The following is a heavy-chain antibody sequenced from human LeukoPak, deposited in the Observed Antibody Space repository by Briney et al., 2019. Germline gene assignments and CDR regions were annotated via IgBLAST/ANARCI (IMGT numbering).Heavy chain of an antibody. D-gene: IGHD2-8*01. V-gene: IGHV4-39*01. CDR3: ARQEIALMVYPTYFAY. Sequence: SETLSLTCTVSGGSINNSTYYWGWIRQPPGKGLEWIGSIDSGGTTYYNPSLKRRLTISEDTSKNQFSLNLGSVTAADTAVYYCARQEIALMVYPTYFAYWGQGTLVTVSS. J-gene: IGHJ4*02. CDR1: GGSINNSTYY. CDR2: IDSGGTT.